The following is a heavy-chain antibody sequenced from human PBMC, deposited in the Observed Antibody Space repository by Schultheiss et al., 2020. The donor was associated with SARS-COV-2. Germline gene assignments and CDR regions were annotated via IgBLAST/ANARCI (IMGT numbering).Heavy chain of an antibody. J-gene: IGHJ4*02. D-gene: IGHD6-6*01. CDR1: GFTFSSYA. CDR2: ISYDGSNK. CDR3: ARGSSSGDYFDY. V-gene: IGHV3-30*01. Sequence: GGSLRLSCAASGFTFSSYAMHWVRQAPGKGLEWVAVISYDGSNKYYADSVKGRFTISRDNSKNTLYLQMNSLRAEDTAVYYCARGSSSGDYFDYWGQGTLVTVSS.